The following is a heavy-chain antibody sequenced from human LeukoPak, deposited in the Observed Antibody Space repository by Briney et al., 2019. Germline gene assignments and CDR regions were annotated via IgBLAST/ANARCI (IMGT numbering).Heavy chain of an antibody. V-gene: IGHV3-21*01. Sequence: PGGSLRLSCAASGFTFSSYSMNWVRQAPGKGLEWVSSISSSSSYIYYADSVKGRFTISRDNAKNSLYLQMNSLRAEDTAVYYCARDRGGYGSGWYLVDYWGQGTLVTVSS. CDR3: ARDRGGYGSGWYLVDY. J-gene: IGHJ4*02. CDR1: GFTFSSYS. D-gene: IGHD6-19*01. CDR2: ISSSSSYI.